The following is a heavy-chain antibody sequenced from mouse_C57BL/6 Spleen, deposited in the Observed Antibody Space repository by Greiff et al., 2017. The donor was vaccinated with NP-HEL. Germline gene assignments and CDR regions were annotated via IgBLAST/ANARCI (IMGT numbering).Heavy chain of an antibody. Sequence: VKLVESGAELARPGASVKMSCKASGYTFTSYTMHWVKQRPGQGLEWIGYINPSSGYTKYNQKFKDKATLTADKSSSTAYMQLSSLTSEDSAVYYGASRTGTDAMDYWGQGTSVTVSS. CDR1: GYTFTSYT. CDR3: ASRTGTDAMDY. V-gene: IGHV1-4*01. CDR2: INPSSGYT. D-gene: IGHD4-1*01. J-gene: IGHJ4*01.